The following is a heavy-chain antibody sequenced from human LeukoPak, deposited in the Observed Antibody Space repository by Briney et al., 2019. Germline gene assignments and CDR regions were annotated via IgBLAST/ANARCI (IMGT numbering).Heavy chain of an antibody. CDR2: IWFDGSYK. D-gene: IGHD2-15*01. CDR3: GRTSPSTRGLCQY. V-gene: IGHV3-33*01. CDR1: GFTFSSYG. J-gene: IGHJ4*02. Sequence: GGSLRLFCAASGFTFSSYGMLCVRQAPGKGLEWVALIWFDGSYKYYVDSVKGRFTISRDNSKNTVYLQMNSLRAEDTALYYWGRTSPSTRGLCQYWGQGPLVTVSS.